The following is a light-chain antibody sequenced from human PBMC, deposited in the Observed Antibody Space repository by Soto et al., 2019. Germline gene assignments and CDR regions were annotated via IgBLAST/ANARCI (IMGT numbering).Light chain of an antibody. CDR1: QSVSSN. Sequence: EIVMTQSPATLSVSPGERATLSCRASQSVSSNLAWYQQKPGQAPRLLIYGPSTRAAGISPRFSGGGSGTEFTLTISSLQSEDFAVYYCQQYNYWPRTFGQGTKVGIK. J-gene: IGKJ1*01. V-gene: IGKV3-15*01. CDR3: QQYNYWPRT. CDR2: GPS.